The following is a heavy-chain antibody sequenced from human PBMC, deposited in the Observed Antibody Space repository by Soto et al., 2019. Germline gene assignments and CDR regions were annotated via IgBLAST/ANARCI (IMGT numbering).Heavy chain of an antibody. CDR1: GFTFSSYG. Sequence: GGSLRLSCAASGFTFSSYGMHWVRQAPGKGLEWVAVIWYDGSNKYYADSVKGRFTISRDNSKNTLYLQMNSLRAEDTAVYYCARAMYYYGSGSYRYYYYGMDVWGQGTTVTVSS. V-gene: IGHV3-33*01. J-gene: IGHJ6*02. D-gene: IGHD3-10*01. CDR2: IWYDGSNK. CDR3: ARAMYYYGSGSYRYYYYGMDV.